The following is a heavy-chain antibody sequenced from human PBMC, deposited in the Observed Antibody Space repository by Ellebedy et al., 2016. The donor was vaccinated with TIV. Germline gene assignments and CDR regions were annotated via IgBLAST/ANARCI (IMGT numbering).Heavy chain of an antibody. CDR1: GGTFSSYA. V-gene: IGHV1-69*13. J-gene: IGHJ6*02. Sequence: SVKVSXXASGGTFSSYAISWVRQAPGQGLEWMGGIIPIFGTANYAQKFQGRVTITADESTGTAYMELSSLRSEDTAVYYCARGHASGQYYYYGMDVWGQGTTVTVSS. D-gene: IGHD3-3*01. CDR3: ARGHASGQYYYYGMDV. CDR2: IIPIFGTA.